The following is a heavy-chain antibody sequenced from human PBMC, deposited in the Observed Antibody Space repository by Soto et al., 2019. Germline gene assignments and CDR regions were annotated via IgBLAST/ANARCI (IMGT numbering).Heavy chain of an antibody. Sequence: SETLSLTCTVSSGSINSFYWAWMRQPAGKGLEWIGRIHSSGTTNYNPSLSSRVTMSVDPSKNQFSLRLTSVTAADTAVYYCARDRIIGTSYSDYWGQGTLVTVS. D-gene: IGHD1-7*01. CDR2: IHSSGTT. CDR3: ARDRIIGTSYSDY. V-gene: IGHV4-4*07. J-gene: IGHJ4*02. CDR1: SGSINSFY.